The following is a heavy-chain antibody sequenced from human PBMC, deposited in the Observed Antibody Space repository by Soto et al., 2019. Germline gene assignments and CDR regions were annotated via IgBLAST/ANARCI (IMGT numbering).Heavy chain of an antibody. CDR1: GGSISSYY. J-gene: IGHJ3*02. CDR3: AAAFPGYSGYDFAFDI. Sequence: QVQLQESGPGLVKPSETLSLTCTVSGGSISSYYWSWIRQPPGKGLEWIGYIYYSGSTNYNPSLKGRVTISVDTSKNQFSLKLSSVTAADTAVYYCAAAFPGYSGYDFAFDIWGQGTMVTVSS. V-gene: IGHV4-59*01. D-gene: IGHD5-12*01. CDR2: IYYSGST.